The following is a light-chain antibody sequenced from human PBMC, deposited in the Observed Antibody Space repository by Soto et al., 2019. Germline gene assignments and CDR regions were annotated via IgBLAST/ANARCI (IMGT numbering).Light chain of an antibody. CDR2: AAS. J-gene: IGKJ1*01. CDR1: QAISSW. CDR3: QQGNTFPT. V-gene: IGKV1-12*01. Sequence: DIQLTQSPSSVAASVGDRVIITCRASQAISSWLAWYQQKPGKAPRLLIYAASTLQSGVPSRFSGSRSGTDFTLTISSLQPEDLATYYCQQGNTFPTFGQGTKVEIK.